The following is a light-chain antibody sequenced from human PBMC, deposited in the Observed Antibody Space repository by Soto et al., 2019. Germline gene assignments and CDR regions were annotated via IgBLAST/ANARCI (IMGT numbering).Light chain of an antibody. CDR2: SNN. CDR3: AAWDGSLNGYV. J-gene: IGLJ1*01. CDR1: SSNIGTNT. Sequence: QSVLTQPPSASGTPGQRVTVSCSGRSSNIGTNTVDWYQQLPGTAPKLPIYSNNQRPSGVPDRFSGSKSGTSASLAISGLQSEDEADYYCAAWDGSLNGYVFGTGTKVTVL. V-gene: IGLV1-44*01.